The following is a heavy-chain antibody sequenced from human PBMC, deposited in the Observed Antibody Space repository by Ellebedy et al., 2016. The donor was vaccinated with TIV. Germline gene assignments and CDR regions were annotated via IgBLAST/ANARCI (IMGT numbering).Heavy chain of an antibody. CDR3: AIAYYYDSIAFYFDS. D-gene: IGHD3-22*01. V-gene: IGHV1-2*06. J-gene: IGHJ4*02. Sequence: AASVKVSCKTSGYSFTAYFLHWVRQAPGQGLEWMGRINPNSGDTTYAQKFLGRVTLTRDTSISTAYMELSRLRSDDTALYYCAIAYYYDSIAFYFDSWGQGTLVTVSS. CDR1: GYSFTAYF. CDR2: INPNSGDT.